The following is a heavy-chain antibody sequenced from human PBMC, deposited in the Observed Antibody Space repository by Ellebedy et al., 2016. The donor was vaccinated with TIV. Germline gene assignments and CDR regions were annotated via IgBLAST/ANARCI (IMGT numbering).Heavy chain of an antibody. D-gene: IGHD1-1*01. CDR3: GRAREPGPFAYYYYGMDV. CDR2: IPASGTGI. V-gene: IGHV3-11*01. Sequence: GESLKISCAGSGCTFSDYFMSWVRQAPGKGLEWISYIPASGTGIYYADSVKGRFTVARDNANKSLHLQMNNLRGDDTAVYYCGRAREPGPFAYYYYGMDVWGQGTTVTVSS. CDR1: GCTFSDYF. J-gene: IGHJ6*02.